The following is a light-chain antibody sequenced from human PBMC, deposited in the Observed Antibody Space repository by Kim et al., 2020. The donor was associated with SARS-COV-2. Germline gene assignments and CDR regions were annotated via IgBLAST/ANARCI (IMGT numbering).Light chain of an antibody. V-gene: IGLV3-25*03. CDR3: QSADSSITYVV. CDR2: KDS. Sequence: SYELTQPPSASVSPGQTARITCSGDALPKQYAYWYQQKPGQAPVLVIYKDSERPSGIPERFSDSSSGTTVTLTISGVQAEDEADYYCQSADSSITYVVFG. CDR1: ALPKQY. J-gene: IGLJ2*01.